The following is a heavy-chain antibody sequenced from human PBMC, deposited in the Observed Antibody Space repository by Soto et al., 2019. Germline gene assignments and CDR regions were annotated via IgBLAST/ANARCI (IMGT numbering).Heavy chain of an antibody. D-gene: IGHD2-2*01. CDR1: GDSISRSSYS. CDR2: IYYSGTT. V-gene: IGHV4-39*01. J-gene: IGHJ3*02. Sequence: SETLSLTCTVSGDSISRSSYSWTWIRQPPGKGLEWIGYIYYSGTTYYTPSLKSRVTMSVDKSKNQFSLNLSSVTATDTAVYYRARNALNAYASLNAFDIWGQGKMVTVSS. CDR3: ARNALNAYASLNAFDI.